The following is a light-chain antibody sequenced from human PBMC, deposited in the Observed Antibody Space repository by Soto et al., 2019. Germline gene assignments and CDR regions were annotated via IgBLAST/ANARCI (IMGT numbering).Light chain of an antibody. Sequence: DIQMTQSPSTLSASVGDRVTITCRASQSISNWLAWYQQKPGKAPKLLIYDASSLESGVPSRFSGSGSGTEFTLTISSLQPDDFATYYCQQYNSYSPATFGQGTRWIS. CDR2: DAS. CDR3: QQYNSYSPAT. V-gene: IGKV1-5*01. CDR1: QSISNW. J-gene: IGKJ1*01.